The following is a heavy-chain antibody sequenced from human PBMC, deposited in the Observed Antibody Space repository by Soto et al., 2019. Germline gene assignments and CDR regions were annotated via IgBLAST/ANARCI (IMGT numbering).Heavy chain of an antibody. J-gene: IGHJ4*02. CDR3: ARLGRWLQALDS. V-gene: IGHV4-61*05. CDR2: IYYTGST. CDR1: GDSISSSDYY. Sequence: SETLSLTCIVSGDSISSSDYYWSWIRQPPGKGLEWVGYIYYTGSTTYNPSLKSRLTLSVDTSKNQFSLKLRSVSAADTAVYYCARLGRWLQALDSWGQGTLVTVSS. D-gene: IGHD5-12*01.